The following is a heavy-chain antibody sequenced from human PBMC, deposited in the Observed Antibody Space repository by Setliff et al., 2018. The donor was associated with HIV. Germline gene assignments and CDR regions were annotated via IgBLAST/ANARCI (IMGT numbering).Heavy chain of an antibody. J-gene: IGHJ3*01. CDR3: AKISPSGYSDITTGLLTDPFDV. Sequence: PSETLSLTCTVSDSAMDSYYWSWVRQSPGRGLEDIGYIYWTGKTDYNPSLKSRVTIPLDTSGNQFSLKLNSVTGADTAVYYCAKISPSGYSDITTGLLTDPFDVWGPGTMVTVSS. CDR2: IYWTGKT. V-gene: IGHV4-59*12. CDR1: DSAMDSYY. D-gene: IGHD3-9*01.